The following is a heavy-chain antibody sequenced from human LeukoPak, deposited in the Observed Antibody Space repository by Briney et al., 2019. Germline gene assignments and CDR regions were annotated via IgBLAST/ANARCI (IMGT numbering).Heavy chain of an antibody. CDR2: IYYSGST. Sequence: TPSETLSLTCTVSGGSISSYYWSWIRQPPGKGLEWIGYIYYSGSTNYNPSLKSRVTISVDTSKNQFSLKLSSVTAADTAVYYCARRVYYYGSGSYSVWGQGTLVTVSS. V-gene: IGHV4-59*12. D-gene: IGHD3-10*01. CDR1: GGSISSYY. J-gene: IGHJ4*02. CDR3: ARRVYYYGSGSYSV.